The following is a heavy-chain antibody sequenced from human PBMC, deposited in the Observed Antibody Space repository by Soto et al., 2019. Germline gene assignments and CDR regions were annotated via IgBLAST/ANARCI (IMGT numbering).Heavy chain of an antibody. CDR3: ARGGQWLDF. CDR2: IWYDGSNK. J-gene: IGHJ4*02. V-gene: IGHV3-33*01. D-gene: IGHD6-19*01. CDR1: GFTFSSYG. Sequence: QVQLVESGGGVVQPGRSLRLSCAASGFTFSSYGMHWVRQAPGKGLEWVAVIWYDGSNKYYADSVQGRFTISRDNSKNTLYLQMNSLRAEDTAVDYCARGGQWLDFWRQGTLVTVSS.